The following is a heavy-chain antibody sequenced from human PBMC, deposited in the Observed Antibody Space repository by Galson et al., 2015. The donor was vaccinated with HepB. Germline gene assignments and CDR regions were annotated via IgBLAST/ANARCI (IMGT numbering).Heavy chain of an antibody. J-gene: IGHJ6*03. CDR1: GFSVSNNH. CDR3: VRDLIFRGYYYLDV. V-gene: IGHV3-53*01. Sequence: SLRLSCAASGFSVSNNHMTWVRQAPGKGLEWVSVIYSGGRTYYADSVKGRFTISKDNSKNTLYLQMNSLRAEDTAMYYCVRDLIFRGYYYLDVWGKGTTVTVSS. D-gene: IGHD2-21*01. CDR2: IYSGGRT.